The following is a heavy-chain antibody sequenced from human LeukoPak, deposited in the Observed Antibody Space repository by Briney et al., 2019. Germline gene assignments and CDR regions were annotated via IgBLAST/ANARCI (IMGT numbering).Heavy chain of an antibody. Sequence: PGGSLRLSCAASGLTFSSYSMNWVRQAPGKGLEWVSYISSSSSTIYYADSVKGRFTISRDNAKNSLYLQMNSLRAEDTAVYYCARERYYYDSSGYQPHFDYWGQGTLVTVSS. CDR2: ISSSSSTI. D-gene: IGHD3-22*01. CDR1: GLTFSSYS. CDR3: ARERYYYDSSGYQPHFDY. J-gene: IGHJ4*02. V-gene: IGHV3-48*01.